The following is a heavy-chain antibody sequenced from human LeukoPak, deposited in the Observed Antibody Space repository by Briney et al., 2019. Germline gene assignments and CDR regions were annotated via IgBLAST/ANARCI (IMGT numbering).Heavy chain of an antibody. D-gene: IGHD3-22*01. Sequence: SETLSLTCAVYGGSFSGYYWTWIRHTPEKGLEWIGEMNPSGSANYNPSLKSRVTISVDTSKNQFSLTLSSVTAADTAVYYCARGRQDVTMIVVIMTAVSYYLDVWGKGTTVTVS. CDR1: GGSFSGYY. CDR2: MNPSGSA. CDR3: ARGRQDVTMIVVIMTAVSYYLDV. J-gene: IGHJ6*03. V-gene: IGHV4-34*01.